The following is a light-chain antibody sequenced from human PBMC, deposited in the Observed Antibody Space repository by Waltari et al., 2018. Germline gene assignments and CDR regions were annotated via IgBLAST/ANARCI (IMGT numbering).Light chain of an antibody. CDR1: NSNIGSNY. J-gene: IGLJ2*01. CDR2: RDN. CDR3: AAWDDRLSGQL. V-gene: IGLV1-47*01. Sequence: QSVVTQPPSASGTPGQRVTISCSGSNSNIGSNYVYWYQQLPGKAPNLLIYRDNTRPSGVPDRFSAAKSGTTASLAISGLRSEDEAGYYCAAWDDRLSGQLFGGGTNLAVL.